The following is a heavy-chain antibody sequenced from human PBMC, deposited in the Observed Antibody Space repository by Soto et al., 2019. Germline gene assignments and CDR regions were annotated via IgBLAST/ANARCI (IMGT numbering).Heavy chain of an antibody. CDR3: AREWGIREWLRQYYFDY. CDR2: IWYDGSNK. J-gene: IGHJ4*02. D-gene: IGHD5-12*01. V-gene: IGHV3-33*01. CDR1: GFTFSSYG. Sequence: HPGGSLRLSCAASGFTFSSYGMHWVRQAPGKGLEWVAVIWYDGSNKYYADSVKGRFTISRDNSKNTLYLQMNSLRAEDTAVYYCAREWGIREWLRQYYFDYWGQGTLVTVSS.